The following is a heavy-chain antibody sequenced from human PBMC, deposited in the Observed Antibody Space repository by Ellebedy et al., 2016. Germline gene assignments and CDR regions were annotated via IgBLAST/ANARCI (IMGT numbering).Heavy chain of an antibody. CDR2: ISYDGSNK. Sequence: GGSLRLXCAASGFTFSSYAMHWVRQAPGKGLEWVAVISYDGSNKYYADSVKGRFTISRDNSKNTLYLQMNSLRAEDTAVYYCARVTTTVTTSCFDYWGQGTLVTVSS. V-gene: IGHV3-30*04. D-gene: IGHD4-17*01. CDR3: ARVTTTVTTSCFDY. CDR1: GFTFSSYA. J-gene: IGHJ4*02.